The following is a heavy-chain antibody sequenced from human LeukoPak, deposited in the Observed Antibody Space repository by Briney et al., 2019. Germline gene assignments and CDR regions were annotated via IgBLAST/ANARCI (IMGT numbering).Heavy chain of an antibody. CDR3: ARASCYSLFCGDFDI. CDR2: ISGTGTST. D-gene: IGHD2-15*01. J-gene: IGHJ3*02. Sequence: GGSLRLSCAASEFTFSNYAMSWVRQAPGKGLEWVSAISGTGTSTHYADYVKGRFTISRDNSKNTLYLQMNSLRAEDTAVYYCARASCYSLFCGDFDIWGQGTMVTVSS. CDR1: EFTFSNYA. V-gene: IGHV3-23*01.